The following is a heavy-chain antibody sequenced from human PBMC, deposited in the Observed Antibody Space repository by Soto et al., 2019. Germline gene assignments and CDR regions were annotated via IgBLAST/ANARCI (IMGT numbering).Heavy chain of an antibody. V-gene: IGHV3-74*01. D-gene: IGHD6-19*01. CDR1: GFTFSSYA. CDR3: VRDQSVAGPTTLFDP. CDR2: INSEGSSV. J-gene: IGHJ5*02. Sequence: GGSLSLSCAASGFTFSSYAMSWVRQPPGKGLVWVSRINSEGSSVIYADSVKGRFTVSRDNAKNTLYLQMNNLRAEDTAVYYCVRDQSVAGPTTLFDPWGQGVLVTVSS.